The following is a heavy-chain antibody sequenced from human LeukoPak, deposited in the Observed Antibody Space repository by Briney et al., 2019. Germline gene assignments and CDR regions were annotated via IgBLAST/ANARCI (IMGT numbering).Heavy chain of an antibody. Sequence: PGGSLRVSCAASGFTFDDYDMSWVRQVPGKGLEWVSGIIWNGGGTGYADSVKGRFTISRDNAKNSLYLQMNSLRAEDTALYHCATGRGRRALAQGGYRGQGILVTVSS. V-gene: IGHV3-20*01. D-gene: IGHD3-16*01. CDR3: ATGRGRRALAQGGY. CDR2: IIWNGGGT. J-gene: IGHJ4*02. CDR1: GFTFDDYD.